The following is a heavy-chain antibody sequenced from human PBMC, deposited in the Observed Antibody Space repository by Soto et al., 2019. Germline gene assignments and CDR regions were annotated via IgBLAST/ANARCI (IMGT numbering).Heavy chain of an antibody. J-gene: IGHJ6*02. V-gene: IGHV3-7*05. CDR3: ARGIVASYYYGMDV. D-gene: IGHD5-12*01. Sequence: GGSLRLSCAASGFTFSSYWMSWVRQAPGKGLEWVANIKQDGSEKYYVDSVKGRFTISRDNAKNSLYLQMNSLRAEDTAVYYCARGIVASYYYGMDVWGQGTTVTVSS. CDR1: GFTFSSYW. CDR2: IKQDGSEK.